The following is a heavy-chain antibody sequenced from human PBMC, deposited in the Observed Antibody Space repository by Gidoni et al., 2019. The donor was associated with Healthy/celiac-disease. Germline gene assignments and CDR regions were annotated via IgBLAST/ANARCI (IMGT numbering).Heavy chain of an antibody. J-gene: IGHJ5*02. D-gene: IGHD2-2*02. V-gene: IGHV3-11*01. Sequence: QVQLVESGGGLVKPGGSLRLSCAASGFTFRDYYMSWIRQAPGKGLEWVSYIISSGSTIYYADSVKGRFTISRDNAKNSLYLQMNSLRAEDTAVYYCASRVPAAIRGNWFDPWGQGTLVTVSS. CDR3: ASRVPAAIRGNWFDP. CDR2: IISSGSTI. CDR1: GFTFRDYY.